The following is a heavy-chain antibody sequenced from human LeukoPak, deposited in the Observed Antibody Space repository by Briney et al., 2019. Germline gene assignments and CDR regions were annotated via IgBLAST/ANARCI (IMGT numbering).Heavy chain of an antibody. CDR3: AKDTSYQGHRGIDY. Sequence: PGGSLRLSCAASGFTFSSYSMNWVRQAPGKGLEWVSSISSSSSYIYYADSVKGRFTISRDNAKNSLYLQMNSLRAEDTALYYCAKDTSYQGHRGIDYWGQGTLVTVSS. D-gene: IGHD2-2*01. CDR2: ISSSSSYI. V-gene: IGHV3-21*04. CDR1: GFTFSSYS. J-gene: IGHJ4*02.